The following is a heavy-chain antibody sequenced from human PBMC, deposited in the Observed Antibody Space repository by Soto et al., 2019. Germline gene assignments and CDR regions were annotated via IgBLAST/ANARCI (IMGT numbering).Heavy chain of an antibody. V-gene: IGHV3-21*01. D-gene: IGHD6-6*01. CDR1: GFTFSSYS. CDR2: ISSSSSYI. Sequence: GGSLRLSCAASGFTFSSYSMNWVRQAPGKGLEWVSCISSSSSYIYYADSVKGRFTISRDNAKNSLYLQMNSLRAEDTAVYYCARGVGHKYRSSSERWFDPWGQGTLVTVSS. CDR3: ARGVGHKYRSSSERWFDP. J-gene: IGHJ5*02.